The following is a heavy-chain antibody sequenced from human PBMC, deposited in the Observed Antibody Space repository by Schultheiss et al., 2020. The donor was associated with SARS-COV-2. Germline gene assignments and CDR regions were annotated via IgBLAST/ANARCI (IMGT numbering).Heavy chain of an antibody. Sequence: SETLSLTCAVSGGSISSGGYSWSWIRQHPGKGLEWIGYIYYSGSTYYNPSLKSRVTISVDTSKNQFSLKLSSVTAADTAVYYCARERAGAITIFGVVTRYGMDVWGQGTTVTVSS. D-gene: IGHD3-3*01. CDR1: GGSISSGGYS. CDR2: IYYSGST. CDR3: ARERAGAITIFGVVTRYGMDV. V-gene: IGHV4-31*11. J-gene: IGHJ6*02.